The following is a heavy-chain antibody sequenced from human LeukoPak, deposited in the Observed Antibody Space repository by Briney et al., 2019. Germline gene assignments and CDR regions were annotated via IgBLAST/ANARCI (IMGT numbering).Heavy chain of an antibody. CDR2: IIPIFGTA. J-gene: IGHJ4*02. CDR3: AGGLSPYYYDSSGYAILDY. Sequence: ASVKVSCKASGYTFTTYYMHWVRQAPGQGLEWMGGIIPIFGTANYAQKFQGRVTITADESTSTAYMELSSLRSEDTAVYYCAGGLSPYYYDSSGYAILDYWGQGTLVTVSS. V-gene: IGHV1-69*13. D-gene: IGHD3-22*01. CDR1: GYTFTTYY.